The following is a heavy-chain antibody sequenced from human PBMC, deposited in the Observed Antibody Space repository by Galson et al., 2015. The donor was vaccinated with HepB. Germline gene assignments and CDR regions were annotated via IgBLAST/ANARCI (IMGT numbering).Heavy chain of an antibody. Sequence: SCKVSGYTLTELSMHWVRQAPGKGLEWMGGFDPEDGETIYAQKFQGRVTMTEDTSTDTAYMELSSLRSEDTAVYYCATGPRYCSSTSCYPTNWFDPWGQGTLVTVSS. J-gene: IGHJ5*02. CDR1: GYTLTELS. CDR2: FDPEDGET. V-gene: IGHV1-24*01. D-gene: IGHD2-2*01. CDR3: ATGPRYCSSTSCYPTNWFDP.